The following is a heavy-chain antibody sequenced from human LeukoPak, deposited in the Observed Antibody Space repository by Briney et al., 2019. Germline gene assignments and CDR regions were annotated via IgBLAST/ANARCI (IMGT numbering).Heavy chain of an antibody. V-gene: IGHV3-11*01. CDR3: ARGRIAVAGTGRVYAFDI. CDR1: GFTFSDYY. J-gene: IGHJ3*02. Sequence: GGSLRLSCAASGFTFSDYYMSWIRQAPGKGLEWVSYIHSSGSTKYYADSVKGRFIISRINSKNTVYLQMNSLRAEDTAVYYCARGRIAVAGTGRVYAFDIWGQGTMVTVSS. D-gene: IGHD6-19*01. CDR2: IHSSGSTK.